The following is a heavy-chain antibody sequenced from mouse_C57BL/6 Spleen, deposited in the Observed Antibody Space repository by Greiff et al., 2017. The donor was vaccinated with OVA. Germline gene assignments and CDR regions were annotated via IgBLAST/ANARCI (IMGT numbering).Heavy chain of an antibody. V-gene: IGHV1-55*01. J-gene: IGHJ4*01. CDR1: GYTFTSYW. CDR3: AREGYGSGAMDY. Sequence: QVQLKQPGAELVKPGASVKMSCKASGYTFTSYWITWVKQRPGQGLEWIGDIYPGSGSTNYNEKFKSKATLTVDTSSSTAYMQLSSLTSEDSAVYYCAREGYGSGAMDYWGQGTSVTVSS. CDR2: IYPGSGST. D-gene: IGHD1-1*01.